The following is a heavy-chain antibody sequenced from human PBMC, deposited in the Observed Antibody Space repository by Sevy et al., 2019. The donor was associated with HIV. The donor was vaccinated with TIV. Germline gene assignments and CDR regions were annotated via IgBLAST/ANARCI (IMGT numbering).Heavy chain of an antibody. V-gene: IGHV3-33*03. J-gene: IGHJ5*02. D-gene: IGHD2-15*01. CDR1: EFTFSYYG. CDR3: AKDTRDCSGGTCYSAPLYNWFDP. CDR2: IWYDGSNK. Sequence: GGSLRLSCVGSEFTFSYYGMHWVRQAPGKGLEWVAAIWYDGSNKYYADSVKGRFTISNDNSKNTLYLQMNSLRAEDTAVYYCAKDTRDCSGGTCYSAPLYNWFDPWGQGTLVTVSS.